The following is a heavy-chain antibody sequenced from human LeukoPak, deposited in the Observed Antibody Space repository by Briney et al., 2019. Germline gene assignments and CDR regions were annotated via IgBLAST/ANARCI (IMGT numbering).Heavy chain of an antibody. Sequence: PSETLSLTCAVYGGSFSGYYWSWIRQPPGKGLEWIGEINHSGSTNYNPSLKSRVTISVDTSKNQFSLKLSSVTAADTAVYYCARGRNVVVPVLQYRGGPFDYWGQGTLVTVSS. D-gene: IGHD2-2*01. CDR2: INHSGST. CDR3: ARGRNVVVPVLQYRGGPFDY. J-gene: IGHJ4*02. V-gene: IGHV4-34*01. CDR1: GGSFSGYY.